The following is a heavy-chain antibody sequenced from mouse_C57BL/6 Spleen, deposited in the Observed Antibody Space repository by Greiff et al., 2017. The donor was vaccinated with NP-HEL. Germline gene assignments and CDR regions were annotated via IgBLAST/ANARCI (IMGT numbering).Heavy chain of an antibody. V-gene: IGHV1-42*01. Sequence: VQLQQSGPELVKPGASVKISCKASGYSFTGYYMNWVKQSPEKSLEWIGEINPSTGGTTYNQKFKAKATLTVDKSSSTAYMQLKSLTSEDSAVYYCARSQLGLRFDYWGQGTTLTVSS. J-gene: IGHJ2*01. D-gene: IGHD4-1*02. CDR2: INPSTGGT. CDR3: ARSQLGLRFDY. CDR1: GYSFTGYY.